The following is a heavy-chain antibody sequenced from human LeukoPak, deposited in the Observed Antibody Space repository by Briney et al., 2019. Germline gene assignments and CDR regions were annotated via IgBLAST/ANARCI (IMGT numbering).Heavy chain of an antibody. Sequence: GRSLRLSCEASGFTFAGYAMRWVRQAPGKGLEWVSGISGYSGSIGYADYVKGRFTMSRDNAKNSVYLQLNGLSAEAMALYYCAKGGATYSWYFDYRGQRTMVTASS. CDR2: ISGYSGSI. CDR3: AKGGATYSWYFDY. J-gene: IGHJ4*02. D-gene: IGHD4-11*01. CDR1: GFTFAGYA. V-gene: IGHV3-9*03.